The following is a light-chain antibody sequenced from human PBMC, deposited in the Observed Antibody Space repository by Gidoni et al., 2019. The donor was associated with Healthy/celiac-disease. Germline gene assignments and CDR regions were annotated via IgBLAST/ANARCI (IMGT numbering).Light chain of an antibody. Sequence: EIVMTQSPATLSVSPGERATLYCRASQSVSSNLAWYQQKPGQAPRLLIYGASTRATGLPARFSGSGSGTAFTLTISSLPSEYFAVYSCQQYNNWPQTFGQGTKVEIK. V-gene: IGKV3-15*01. CDR1: QSVSSN. CDR3: QQYNNWPQT. J-gene: IGKJ1*01. CDR2: GAS.